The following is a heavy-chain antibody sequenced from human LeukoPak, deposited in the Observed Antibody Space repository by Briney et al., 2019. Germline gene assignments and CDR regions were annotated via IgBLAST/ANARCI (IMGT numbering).Heavy chain of an antibody. Sequence: ASVKVSCKASGYTFTDYYMHWVRQAPGQGLEWMGRINPNSGGTNYAQKFQGRVTMTRDTSISTAYMELSRLRSDDTAVYYCARDRGSITGIDAWGQGTLVTVSS. CDR2: INPNSGGT. J-gene: IGHJ4*02. D-gene: IGHD1-20*01. V-gene: IGHV1-2*06. CDR1: GYTFTDYY. CDR3: ARDRGSITGIDA.